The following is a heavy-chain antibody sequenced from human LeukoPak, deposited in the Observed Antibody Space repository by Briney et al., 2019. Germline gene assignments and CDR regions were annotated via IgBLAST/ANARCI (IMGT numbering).Heavy chain of an antibody. CDR2: ISGSGGST. CDR3: AKHKLGGTTAGFDY. D-gene: IGHD4-23*01. CDR1: GFTFSSYA. V-gene: IGHV3-23*01. Sequence: PGGSLRLSCAASGFTFSSYAMSWVRQAPGKGLEWVSAISGSGGSTYYADSVKGRLTISRDNSKNTLYLQMNSLRAEDTAVYYCAKHKLGGTTAGFDYWGQGTLVTVSS. J-gene: IGHJ4*02.